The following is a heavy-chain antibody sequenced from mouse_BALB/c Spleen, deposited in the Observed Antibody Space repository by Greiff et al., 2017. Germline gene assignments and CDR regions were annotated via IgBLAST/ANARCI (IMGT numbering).Heavy chain of an antibody. CDR2: ILPGSGST. J-gene: IGHJ4*01. CDR3: ARISYDLYAMDY. Sequence: QVQLQQPGAELMKPGASVKISCKATGYTFSSYWIEWVKQRPGHGLEWIGEILPGSGSTNYNEKFKGKATFTADTSSNTAYMQLSSLTSEDSAVYYCARISYDLYAMDYWGQGTSVTVSS. V-gene: IGHV1-9*01. D-gene: IGHD2-12*01. CDR1: GYTFSSYW.